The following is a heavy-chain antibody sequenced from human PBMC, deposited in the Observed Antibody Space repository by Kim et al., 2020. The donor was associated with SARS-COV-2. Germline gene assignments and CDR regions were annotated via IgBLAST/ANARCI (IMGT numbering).Heavy chain of an antibody. Sequence: GGSLRLSCAASGFTFDDYAMHWVRQAPGKGLEWVSGISWNSGSIGYADSVKGRFTISRDNAKNSLYLQMNSLRAEDTALYYCAKQRGQDASYGSGSWDYYYYYGMDVWGQGTTVTVSS. V-gene: IGHV3-9*01. D-gene: IGHD3-10*01. J-gene: IGHJ6*02. CDR3: AKQRGQDASYGSGSWDYYYYYGMDV. CDR2: ISWNSGSI. CDR1: GFTFDDYA.